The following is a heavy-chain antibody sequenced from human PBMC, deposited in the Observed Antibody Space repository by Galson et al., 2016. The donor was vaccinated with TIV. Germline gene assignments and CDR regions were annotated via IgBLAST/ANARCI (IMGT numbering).Heavy chain of an antibody. CDR1: GFSFGDYA. D-gene: IGHD3-3*01. CDR2: INWNSGSV. V-gene: IGHV3-9*01. CDR3: TKAKSIFGVVPHRAFDV. J-gene: IGHJ3*01. Sequence: SLRLSCAASGFSFGDYAMHWVRQAPGKGLEWVSGINWNSGSVDFADSVKGRFTISRDNAKNSLYLQMNSLRGEDTAWYYCTKAKSIFGVVPHRAFDVWGQGTTVTVSS.